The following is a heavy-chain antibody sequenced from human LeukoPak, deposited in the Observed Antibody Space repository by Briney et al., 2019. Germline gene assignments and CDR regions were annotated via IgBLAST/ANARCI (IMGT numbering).Heavy chain of an antibody. CDR3: ARVFRSSGGFDI. Sequence: ASVKVSCKASGYTFTSYYMHWVRQAPGQGLEWMGIINPSGGSTSYAQKFQGRVTMTRDTSISTAYMELSRLRSDDTAVYYCARVFRSSGGFDIWGQGTMVTVSS. D-gene: IGHD6-13*01. V-gene: IGHV1-46*01. J-gene: IGHJ3*02. CDR2: INPSGGST. CDR1: GYTFTSYY.